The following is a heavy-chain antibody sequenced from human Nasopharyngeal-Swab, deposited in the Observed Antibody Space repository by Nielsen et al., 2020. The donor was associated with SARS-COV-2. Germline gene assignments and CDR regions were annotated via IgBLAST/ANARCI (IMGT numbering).Heavy chain of an antibody. D-gene: IGHD3-9*01. CDR3: AKEAGYYDILTGYYLSLGYGMDV. J-gene: IGHJ6*02. CDR2: ISYDGSNK. V-gene: IGHV3-30*18. Sequence: GGSLRLSCAASGFTFSIYGMHWVRQAPGKGLEWVAVISYDGSNKYYADSVKGRFTISRDNSKNTLYLQMNSLRAEDTAVYYCAKEAGYYDILTGYYLSLGYGMDVWGQGTTVTVSS. CDR1: GFTFSIYG.